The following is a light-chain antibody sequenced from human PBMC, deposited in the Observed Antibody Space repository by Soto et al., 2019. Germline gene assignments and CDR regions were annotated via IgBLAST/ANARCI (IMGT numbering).Light chain of an antibody. CDR3: SSLTTSGALV. CDR2: DFS. V-gene: IGLV2-14*01. Sequence: QCVLSQPASVTGSPGQPITISCTGSSSDVGRFDSFAWCQDNPGKAPKLMIYDFSNGPSGVGSRFSVSNSGNTASLPISGLQNEAEATYYCSSLTTSGALVVRTGTKVTVL. J-gene: IGLJ1*01. CDR1: SSDVGRFDS.